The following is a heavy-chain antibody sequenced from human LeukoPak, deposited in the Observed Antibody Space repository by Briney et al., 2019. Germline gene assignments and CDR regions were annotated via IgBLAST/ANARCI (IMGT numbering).Heavy chain of an antibody. J-gene: IGHJ3*02. CDR2: INWNGGST. Sequence: PGGSLRLSCAASGFTFDDYGMSWVRQAPGKGLEWVSGINWNGGSTGYADSVKGRFTISRDNAKNSLYLQTNSLRAEDTALYYCARDSHTYYYGSGSYVAFDIWGQGTMVTVSS. D-gene: IGHD3-10*01. CDR3: ARDSHTYYYGSGSYVAFDI. CDR1: GFTFDDYG. V-gene: IGHV3-20*04.